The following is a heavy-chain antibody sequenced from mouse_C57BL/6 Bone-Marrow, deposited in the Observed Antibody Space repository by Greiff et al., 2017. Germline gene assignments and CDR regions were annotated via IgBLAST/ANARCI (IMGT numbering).Heavy chain of an antibody. CDR2: IYPGDGDT. J-gene: IGHJ3*01. CDR3: ARGGEQAWFAY. V-gene: IGHV1-82*01. Sequence: VQLKESGPELVKPGASVKISCKASGYAFSSSWMNWVKQRPGKGLEWIGRIYPGDGDTNYNGKFKGKATLTADKSSSTAYMQLSSLTSEDSAVYFCARGGEQAWFAYWGQGTLVTVSA. CDR1: GYAFSSSW.